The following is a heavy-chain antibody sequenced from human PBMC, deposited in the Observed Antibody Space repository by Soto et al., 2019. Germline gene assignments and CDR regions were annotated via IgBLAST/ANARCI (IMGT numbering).Heavy chain of an antibody. V-gene: IGHV3-30*03. J-gene: IGHJ4*02. Sequence: PGGSLSLSCAASGFTFNSYGMHWVRQAPGKGLEWVALISYDESSKYYADSVKGRFTVSRDNSKNTLYLQMNSLRAEDTAVYYCARIGRPSGWFYYFDNWGQGT. CDR3: ARIGRPSGWFYYFDN. CDR2: ISYDESSK. CDR1: GFTFNSYG. D-gene: IGHD6-19*01.